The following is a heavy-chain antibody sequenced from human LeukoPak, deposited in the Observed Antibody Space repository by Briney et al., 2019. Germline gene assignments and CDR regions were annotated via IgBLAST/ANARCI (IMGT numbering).Heavy chain of an antibody. J-gene: IGHJ4*02. V-gene: IGHV3-74*01. CDR3: VRDGIGGSYFY. Sequence: PGGSLTLSCAASGFTFSSYWMHWVRQAPGKGRVWVARINTDGSTTSYSESVKGRFTISRDNAKNTLYVLMNSLRAEDTAVYYCVRDGIGGSYFYWGQGTLVTVSS. D-gene: IGHD1-26*01. CDR2: INTDGSTT. CDR1: GFTFSSYW.